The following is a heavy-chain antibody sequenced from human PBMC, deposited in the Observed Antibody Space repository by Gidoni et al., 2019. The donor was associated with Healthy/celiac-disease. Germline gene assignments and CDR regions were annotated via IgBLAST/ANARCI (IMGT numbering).Heavy chain of an antibody. J-gene: IGHJ4*02. CDR3: ARVGHDYEDVYFDY. D-gene: IGHD4-17*01. V-gene: IGHV3-48*01. Sequence: EVQLVESGGGLVQPGGSLRLSCAASGFTFSSYSMNWVRQAPGKGLEWVSYISSSSSTIYYADSVKGRFTISRDNAKNSLYLQMNSLRAEDTAVYYCARVGHDYEDVYFDYWGQGTLVTVSS. CDR1: GFTFSSYS. CDR2: ISSSSSTI.